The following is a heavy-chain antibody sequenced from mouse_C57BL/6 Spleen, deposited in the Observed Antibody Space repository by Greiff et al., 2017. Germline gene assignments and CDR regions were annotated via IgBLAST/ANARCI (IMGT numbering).Heavy chain of an antibody. V-gene: IGHV1-80*01. CDR2: IYPGAGDT. CDR1: GYAFSSYW. D-gene: IGHD1-1*01. CDR3: AKPSTVKGDY. J-gene: IGHJ2*01. Sequence: QVHVKQSGAELVKPGASVKLSCKASGYAFSSYWMNWVKQRPGKGLEWIGQIYPGAGDTNYNGKFKGKATLTADKSSSTAYMQLSSLTSEDSAVYFCAKPSTVKGDYWGQGTTLPVSS.